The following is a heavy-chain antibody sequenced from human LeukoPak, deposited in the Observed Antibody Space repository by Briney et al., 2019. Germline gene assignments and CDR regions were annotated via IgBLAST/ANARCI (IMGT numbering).Heavy chain of an antibody. Sequence: PGGSLGLSCAASGLSVADTYMAWVRQAPGKGLEWVATLYIAGESYYADSVRGRFNISRDNSENTLYLQMTTVRDDDTAIYYCAAGFRSEFIYFYLHVWGKGTPVTVSS. CDR3: AAGFRSEFIYFYLHV. D-gene: IGHD1-14*01. CDR1: GLSVADTY. J-gene: IGHJ6*03. CDR2: LYIAGES. V-gene: IGHV3-53*01.